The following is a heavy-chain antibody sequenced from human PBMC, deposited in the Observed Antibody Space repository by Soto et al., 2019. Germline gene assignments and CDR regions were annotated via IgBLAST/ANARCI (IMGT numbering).Heavy chain of an antibody. CDR3: ARDNYYDSSGYHYPFDC. CDR2: ISRSSSTI. J-gene: IGHJ4*02. V-gene: IGHV3-48*01. D-gene: IGHD3-22*01. CDR1: GFTFSSYN. Sequence: EVQLVESGGGLVQSGGSLRLSCAASGFTFSSYNMNWVRQAPGKGLEWVSYISRSSSTIYYADSVKGRFTISRDNAKNSLYLQMNSLRAEDTAVYYCARDNYYDSSGYHYPFDCWGQGTLVTVSS.